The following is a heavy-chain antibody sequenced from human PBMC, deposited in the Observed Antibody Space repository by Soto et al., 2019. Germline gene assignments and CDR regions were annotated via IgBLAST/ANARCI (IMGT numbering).Heavy chain of an antibody. D-gene: IGHD7-27*01. Sequence: QVQLVESGGGVVQPGRSLRLSCAASGFTFSSYGMHWVRQAPGKGLEWVALISYDGSNKYYADSVKGRFTSSRDNSKNTLYRQMNSLRTEDTAVYYCAKDLGHGGRGAFDIWGQGTMVTVSS. CDR1: GFTFSSYG. CDR2: ISYDGSNK. V-gene: IGHV3-30*18. CDR3: AKDLGHGGRGAFDI. J-gene: IGHJ3*02.